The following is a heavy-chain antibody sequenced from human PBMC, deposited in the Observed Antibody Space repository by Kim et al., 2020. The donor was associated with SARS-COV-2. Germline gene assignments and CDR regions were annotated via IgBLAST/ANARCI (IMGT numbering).Heavy chain of an antibody. CDR1: GFTFSGSA. CDR2: IRSKANSYAT. CDR3: TSESSSWYDAVDY. Sequence: GGSLRLSCAASGFTFSGSAMHWVRQASGKGLEWVGRIRSKANSYATAYAASVKGRFTISRDDSKNTAYLQMNSLKTEDTAVYYCTSESSSWYDAVDYWGQGTLVTVSS. D-gene: IGHD6-13*01. J-gene: IGHJ4*02. V-gene: IGHV3-73*01.